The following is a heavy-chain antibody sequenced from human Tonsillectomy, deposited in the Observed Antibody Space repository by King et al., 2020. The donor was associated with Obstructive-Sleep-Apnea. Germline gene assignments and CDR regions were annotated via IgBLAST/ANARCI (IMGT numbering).Heavy chain of an antibody. D-gene: IGHD3-10*01. V-gene: IGHV3-7*03. Sequence: AQLVQSGGGLVQPGGSLRLSCAASGFTFSSYWMSWVRQAPGKGLEWVANIKQDGSEKYYVDSVKGRFTISRDNAKNSLYLQMNSLRAEDTAVYYCARDILWFGDDRWFDPWGQGTLVTVSS. CDR1: GFTFSSYW. CDR3: ARDILWFGDDRWFDP. CDR2: IKQDGSEK. J-gene: IGHJ5*02.